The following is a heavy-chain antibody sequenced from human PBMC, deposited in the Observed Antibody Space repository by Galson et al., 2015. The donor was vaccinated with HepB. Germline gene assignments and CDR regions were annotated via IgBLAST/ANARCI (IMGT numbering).Heavy chain of an antibody. J-gene: IGHJ4*02. V-gene: IGHV3-23*01. Sequence: SLRLSCAASGFTFRSYAMSWVRQAPGKGLEWVSGISGRGGSTYYTDSVKGRFTISRDNSQNILYLQMSSLRAEDKAVYYCAKDRYDDTSTGYYTHWGQGTLVTVSS. CDR1: GFTFRSYA. D-gene: IGHD3-9*01. CDR2: ISGRGGST. CDR3: AKDRYDDTSTGYYTH.